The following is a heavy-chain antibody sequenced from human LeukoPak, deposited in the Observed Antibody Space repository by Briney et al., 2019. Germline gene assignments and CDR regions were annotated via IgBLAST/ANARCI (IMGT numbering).Heavy chain of an antibody. CDR1: GGSISSYY. CDR3: AGRGDWNYDDAFDI. D-gene: IGHD1-7*01. J-gene: IGHJ3*02. CDR2: IYYSGST. Sequence: SETLSLTCTVSGGSISSYYWSWIRQPAGKGLEWIGYIYYSGSTNYNPSLKSRVTISVDTSKNQFSLKLSSVAAADTAVYYCAGRGDWNYDDAFDIWGQGTMVTVSS. V-gene: IGHV4-59*01.